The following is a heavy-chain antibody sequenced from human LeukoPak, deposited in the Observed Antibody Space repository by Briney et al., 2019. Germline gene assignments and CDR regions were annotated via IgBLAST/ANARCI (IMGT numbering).Heavy chain of an antibody. CDR2: IQSKTDGGTT. D-gene: IGHD3-10*01. CDR1: GFTFSNTW. CDR3: ATLTVRGVINI. Sequence: GGSLRLSCAASGFTFSNTWMNWVRQAPGKGLEWVGRIQSKTDGGTTGYAAPVKGRFTISRDDSKTTLYLQMNSLKTEDTAVYYCATLTVRGVINIWGQGTLVTVSS. V-gene: IGHV3-15*01. J-gene: IGHJ4*02.